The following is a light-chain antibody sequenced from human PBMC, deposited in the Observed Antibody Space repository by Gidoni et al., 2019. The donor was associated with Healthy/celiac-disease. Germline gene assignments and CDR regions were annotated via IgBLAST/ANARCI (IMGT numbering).Light chain of an antibody. CDR2: GTS. V-gene: IGLV1-40*01. CDR3: QSYDSSLSGVV. Sequence: QSVLTQPPAVSGAPGQRGTISCTGSSSNIGAGYDVHWYQQLPGPAPKLLIYGTSNRPSGVPDRFSGSKSGTSASLAITGLQAEDEADYYCQSYDSSLSGVVFGGGTKLTVL. CDR1: SSNIGAGYD. J-gene: IGLJ2*01.